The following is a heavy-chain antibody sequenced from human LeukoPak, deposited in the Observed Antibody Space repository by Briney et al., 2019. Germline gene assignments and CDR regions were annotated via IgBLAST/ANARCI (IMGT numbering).Heavy chain of an antibody. V-gene: IGHV4-4*07. Sequence: PSETLSLTCTVSGGSISSYYWSWIRQPPGKGLEWIVRIYTSGSTNYNPSLKSRVTMSVDTSKNQFSLKLSSVTAADTAVYYCARDVHGSGSYLYYYYGMDVWGQGTTVTVSS. D-gene: IGHD3-10*01. CDR3: ARDVHGSGSYLYYYYGMDV. CDR1: GGSISSYY. CDR2: IYTSGST. J-gene: IGHJ6*02.